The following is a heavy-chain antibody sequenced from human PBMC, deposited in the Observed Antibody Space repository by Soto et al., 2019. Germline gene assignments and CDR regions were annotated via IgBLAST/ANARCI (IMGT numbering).Heavy chain of an antibody. CDR2: INHSGST. CDR3: ARGYAAPRAAD. J-gene: IGHJ4*02. CDR1: GGSFSGYY. Sequence: SETLSLTCTVYGGSFSGYYCSWIRQPPGKGLEWIGEINHSGSTSYNPSLKSRVTISVDTSKNQLSLKLSSVTAADTAVYYCARGYAAPRAADWGQGTLVTSPQ. D-gene: IGHD2-15*01. V-gene: IGHV4-34*01.